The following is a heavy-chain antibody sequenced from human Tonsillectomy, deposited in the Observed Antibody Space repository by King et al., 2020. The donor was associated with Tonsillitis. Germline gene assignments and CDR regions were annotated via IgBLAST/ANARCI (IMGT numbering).Heavy chain of an antibody. CDR3: ARDYRGRYYYGSGSVERYYFDY. CDR2: ISSSSSTI. CDR1: GFTFSSYS. V-gene: IGHV3-48*01. Sequence: VQLVESGGGLVQPGGSLRLSCAASGFTFSSYSMNWDRQAPGKGLEWVSYISSSSSTIYYADSVKGRFTISRDNAKNSLYLQMNSLRAEDTAVYYCARDYRGRYYYGSGSVERYYFDYWGQGTLVTVSS. J-gene: IGHJ4*02. D-gene: IGHD3-10*01.